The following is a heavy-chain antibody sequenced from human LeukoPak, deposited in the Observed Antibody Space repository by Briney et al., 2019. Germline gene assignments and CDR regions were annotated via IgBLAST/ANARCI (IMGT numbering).Heavy chain of an antibody. V-gene: IGHV1-8*01. D-gene: IGHD3-10*01. Sequence: ASVRVSCKAPGDTFSSYDFNWVRQATGQGLEWMGWMNPNSGNTGFAQKFQGRVTLTRDTSISTAYMELSNLRSDDTAVYYCARGGTMVRGVNALGNYGMDVWGQGTTATVSS. CDR3: ARGGTMVRGVNALGNYGMDV. J-gene: IGHJ6*02. CDR2: MNPNSGNT. CDR1: GDTFSSYD.